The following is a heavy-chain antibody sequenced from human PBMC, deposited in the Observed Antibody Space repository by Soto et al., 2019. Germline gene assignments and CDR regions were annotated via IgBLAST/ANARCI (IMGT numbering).Heavy chain of an antibody. Sequence: ASVKVSCKASGYTFTGYYMHWVRQAPGQGLEWMGWINPNSGGTNYAQKFQGWVTMTRDTSISTAYMELSRLRSDDTAVYYCAREGVSAAAGTKDFYYYMDVWGKGTTVTVSS. CDR2: INPNSGGT. CDR3: AREGVSAAAGTKDFYYYMDV. J-gene: IGHJ6*03. CDR1: GYTFTGYY. D-gene: IGHD6-13*01. V-gene: IGHV1-2*04.